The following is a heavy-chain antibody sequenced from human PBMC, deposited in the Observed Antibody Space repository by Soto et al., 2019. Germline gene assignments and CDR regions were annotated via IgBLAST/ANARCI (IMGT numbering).Heavy chain of an antibody. J-gene: IGHJ6*02. CDR1: GFTFSSYG. Sequence: SGGSLRLSCAASGFTFSSYGMHWVRQAPGKGLEWVAVISYDGSNKYYADSVKGRFTISRDNSKNTLYLQMNSLRAEDTAVYYCARVLYSSSPSRVYYFGMDVWGQGTAVTVSS. V-gene: IGHV3-30*03. CDR3: ARVLYSSSPSRVYYFGMDV. D-gene: IGHD6-6*01. CDR2: ISYDGSNK.